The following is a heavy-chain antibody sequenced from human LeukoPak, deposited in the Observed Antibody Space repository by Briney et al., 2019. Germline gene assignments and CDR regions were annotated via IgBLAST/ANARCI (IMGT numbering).Heavy chain of an antibody. Sequence: PSETLSLTCTVSGGSISTYYWNWIRQSPGKGLEWIGEINHSGTTNYNPSLKSRVTISVDTSKNQFSLSLSSVTAADTAVYYCARPLTYCSGGSCYGNWFDPWGQGTLVTVSS. CDR1: GGSISTYY. J-gene: IGHJ5*02. CDR3: ARPLTYCSGGSCYGNWFDP. CDR2: INHSGTT. D-gene: IGHD2-15*01. V-gene: IGHV4-34*01.